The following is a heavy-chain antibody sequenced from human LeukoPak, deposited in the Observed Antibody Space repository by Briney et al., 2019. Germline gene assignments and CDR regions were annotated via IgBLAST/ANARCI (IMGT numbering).Heavy chain of an antibody. CDR3: ARAGRNDYTRPDY. J-gene: IGHJ4*02. CDR2: INPNSGDT. V-gene: IGHV1-2*02. D-gene: IGHD4-11*01. CDR1: GYTFTSYG. Sequence: GASVKVSCKASGYTFTSYGISWVRQAPGQGLEWMGWINPNSGDTIYAQKFQGRVTMTKDTSINTAYMELTRLRSDDTAVYYCARAGRNDYTRPDYWGQGPLVTVSS.